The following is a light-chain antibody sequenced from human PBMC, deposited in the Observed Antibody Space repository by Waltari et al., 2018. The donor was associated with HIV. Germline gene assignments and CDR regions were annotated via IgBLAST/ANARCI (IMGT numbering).Light chain of an antibody. V-gene: IGLV1-40*01. CDR2: GNS. J-gene: IGLJ3*02. Sequence: QSVLTQPPSVSGAPGQRVTISCTGSSSNIGAGYDVPWYQQLPGTAPKLLIYGNSNRPSGVPDGVSGAKSGTSASLAITGLQAEDEADYYCQSYDSSLSDSRVFGGGTKLTVL. CDR1: SSNIGAGYD. CDR3: QSYDSSLSDSRV.